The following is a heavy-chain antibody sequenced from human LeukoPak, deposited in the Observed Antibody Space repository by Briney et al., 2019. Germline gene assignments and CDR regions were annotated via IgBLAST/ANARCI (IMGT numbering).Heavy chain of an antibody. J-gene: IGHJ4*02. V-gene: IGHV3-20*04. D-gene: IGHD1-26*01. CDR1: GFTFDDYG. Sequence: GGSLRLSCAASGFTFDDYGMSWVRHAPGKGLEWVSGINWNGGRTGYADSVKGRFTISRDNAKNSLYLQMNSLRAEDTALYYCARGFSGSYYDFDYWGQGTLVTVSS. CDR2: INWNGGRT. CDR3: ARGFSGSYYDFDY.